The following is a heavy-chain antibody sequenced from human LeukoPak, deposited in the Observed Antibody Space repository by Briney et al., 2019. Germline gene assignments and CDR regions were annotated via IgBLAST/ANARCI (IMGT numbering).Heavy chain of an antibody. CDR2: IYPGDSDT. CDR1: GYSFTSYW. J-gene: IGHJ4*02. Sequence: GESLKISCKGSGYSFTSYWIGWVRQMPGKGLEWMGIIYPGDSDTRYSPSFQGQVTISADKSISTAYLQWSSLKASDTAMYYCARGGYYGSGSLTRFDYWGQGTLVTVSS. D-gene: IGHD3-10*01. CDR3: ARGGYYGSGSLTRFDY. V-gene: IGHV5-51*01.